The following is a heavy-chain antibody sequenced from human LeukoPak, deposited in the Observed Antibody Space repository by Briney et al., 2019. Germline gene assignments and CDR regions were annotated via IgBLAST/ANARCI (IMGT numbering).Heavy chain of an antibody. CDR3: ARRGDGGRSFDY. J-gene: IGHJ4*02. V-gene: IGHV3-21*04. D-gene: IGHD4-23*01. Sequence: GGSLRLSCAASGFTFSSYSMNWVRQAPGKGLEWVSSISSSSYIYYADSVKGRFTISRDNSKNTLYLQVNSLRAEDTAVYYCARRGDGGRSFDYWGQGTLVTVSS. CDR2: ISSSSYI. CDR1: GFTFSSYS.